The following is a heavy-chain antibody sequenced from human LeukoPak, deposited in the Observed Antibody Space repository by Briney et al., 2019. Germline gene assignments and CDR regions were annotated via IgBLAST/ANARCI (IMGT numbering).Heavy chain of an antibody. CDR1: GFTFDDYA. Sequence: PGGSLRLSCAASGFTFDDYAMHWVRQAPGKGLEWVSGISWNSGSIGYADSVKGRFTISRDNAKNSLYLQMNSLRAEDTAVYYCANGVVRGFIKNGMDVWGKGTTVAVSS. D-gene: IGHD3-10*01. J-gene: IGHJ6*04. CDR2: ISWNSGSI. V-gene: IGHV3-9*01. CDR3: ANGVVRGFIKNGMDV.